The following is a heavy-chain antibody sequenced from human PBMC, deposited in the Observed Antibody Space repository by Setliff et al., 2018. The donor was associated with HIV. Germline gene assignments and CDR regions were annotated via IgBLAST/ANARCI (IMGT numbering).Heavy chain of an antibody. V-gene: IGHV1-2*06. Sequence: ASVKVSCKASGYTFISYGVSWVRQAPGQGLEWMGRINPNSGGTNYAQKFQGRVTMTRDTSISTAYMDLSRLRSDDTAVYYCARGVLYGLSEYWGTGSLVTVSS. D-gene: IGHD3-10*01. CDR2: INPNSGGT. CDR3: ARGVLYGLSEY. J-gene: IGHJ4*02. CDR1: GYTFISYG.